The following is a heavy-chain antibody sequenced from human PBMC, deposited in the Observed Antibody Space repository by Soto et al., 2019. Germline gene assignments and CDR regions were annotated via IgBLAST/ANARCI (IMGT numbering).Heavy chain of an antibody. CDR2: IFSNDDK. V-gene: IGHV2-26*01. J-gene: IGHJ6*03. Sequence: QVTLKESGPVLVKPTETLTLTCTVSGFSLSNARMGVSWIRQPPGKALEWRAHIFSNDDKSYSTSLKSRLTISKDTSKSQVVITMTNMDPVDTAPYYCARYKNDFWSGSYYYYYYMDVWGKGPTVTVSS. CDR1: GFSLSNARMG. D-gene: IGHD3-3*01. CDR3: ARYKNDFWSGSYYYYYYMDV.